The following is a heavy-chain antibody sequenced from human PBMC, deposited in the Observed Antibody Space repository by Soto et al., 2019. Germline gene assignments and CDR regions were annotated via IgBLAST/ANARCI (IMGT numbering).Heavy chain of an antibody. J-gene: IGHJ5*02. D-gene: IGHD6-13*01. V-gene: IGHV1-24*01. CDR1: GYTLTELS. CDR3: ATIISSSWSRSGWFDP. Sequence: ASVKVSCKVSGYTLTELSMHWVRQAPGKGLEWMGGFDPEDGETIYAQKFQGRVTMTEDTSTDTACMELSSLRSEDTAVYYCATIISSSWSRSGWFDPWGQGTLVTVSS. CDR2: FDPEDGET.